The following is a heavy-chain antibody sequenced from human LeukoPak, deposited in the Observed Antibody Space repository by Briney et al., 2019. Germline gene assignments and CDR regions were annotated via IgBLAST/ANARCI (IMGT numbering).Heavy chain of an antibody. V-gene: IGHV4-59*01. D-gene: IGHD3-10*01. CDR3: ARDSPYYYGSGSATYYMDV. J-gene: IGHJ6*03. CDR1: GGSISSYY. Sequence: SETLSLTCSVSGGSISSYYWSWIRQPPGKGLEWIGYIYYSGSTNYNPSLKSRVTISVDTSKNQFSLKLSSVTAADTAVYYCARDSPYYYGSGSATYYMDVWGKGTTVTISS. CDR2: IYYSGST.